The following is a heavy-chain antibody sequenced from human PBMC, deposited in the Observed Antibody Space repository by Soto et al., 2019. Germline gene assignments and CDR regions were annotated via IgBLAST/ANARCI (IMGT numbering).Heavy chain of an antibody. CDR2: ISSNGGST. D-gene: IGHD2-2*01. CDR1: GGTFSSYA. CDR3: VKVGDYCSSTSCYGG. J-gene: IGHJ4*02. V-gene: IGHV3-64D*06. Sequence: GASVKVSCKASGGTFSSYAMHWVRQAPGKGLEYVSAISSNGGSTYYADSVKGRFTISRDNSKNTLYLQMSSLRAEDTAVYYCVKVGDYCSSTSCYGGWGQGTLVTVSS.